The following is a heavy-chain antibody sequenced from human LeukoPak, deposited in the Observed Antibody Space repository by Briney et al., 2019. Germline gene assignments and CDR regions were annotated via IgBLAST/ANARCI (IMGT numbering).Heavy chain of an antibody. D-gene: IGHD3-3*01. CDR1: GGTFSSYA. V-gene: IGHV1-69*13. Sequence: VASVKVSCKASGGTFSSYAISWVRQAPGQGLEWMGGIIPILGTANYAQKFQGRVTITADESTSTAYMELSSLRSEDTAVYYCASSPYHYDFWSGYPTDYYYYGMDVWGQGTTVTVSS. CDR3: ASSPYHYDFWSGYPTDYYYYGMDV. CDR2: IIPILGTA. J-gene: IGHJ6*02.